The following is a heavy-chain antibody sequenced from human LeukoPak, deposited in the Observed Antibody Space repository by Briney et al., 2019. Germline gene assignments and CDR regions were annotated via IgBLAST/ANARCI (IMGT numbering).Heavy chain of an antibody. CDR1: GFMFGTYT. CDR3: AREHDFWTGYYTDY. CDR2: ISSSSSHV. V-gene: IGHV3-21*01. Sequence: GGSLRLSCAASGFMFGTYTMSWVRQAPGKGLEWVSSISSSSSHVYYKDSLKGRFTISRDNAKNSLFLQMNSLRAEDTAVYYCAREHDFWTGYYTDYWGQGTLVTVSS. J-gene: IGHJ4*02. D-gene: IGHD3/OR15-3a*01.